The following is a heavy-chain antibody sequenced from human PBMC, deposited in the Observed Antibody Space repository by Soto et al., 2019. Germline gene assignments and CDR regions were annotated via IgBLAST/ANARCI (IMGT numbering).Heavy chain of an antibody. CDR2: LWYDGSNK. CDR3: ARDVRKPYSSSWINWFDH. D-gene: IGHD6-13*01. CDR1: GFTFSSYG. V-gene: IGHV3-33*01. Sequence: QVQLVESGGGVVQPGRSLRLSCAASGFTFSSYGMHWVRQAPGKGLEWVAVLWYDGSNKYYADSVMGRFTISRDNSKNTLYLQMNSLRAEDTAVYYWARDVRKPYSSSWINWFDHWGQGTLVTVSS. J-gene: IGHJ5*02.